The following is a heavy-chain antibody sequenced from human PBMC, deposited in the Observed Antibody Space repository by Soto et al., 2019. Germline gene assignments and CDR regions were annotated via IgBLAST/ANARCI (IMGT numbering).Heavy chain of an antibody. CDR3: ARAGQYSSNNYWLHTDDY. D-gene: IGHD6-13*01. Sequence: QVQLVQSGAEVKKPGASVKVSCKASGYTFTNYGTIWVRQAPGQGLEWMGWINTYNGNTNYAQNLQGRVTLTTDTSTSTAYMELRPLSSDDPDMYYCARAGQYSSNNYWLHTDDYWGQGTLVTVSS. CDR1: GYTFTNYG. V-gene: IGHV1-18*01. CDR2: INTYNGNT. J-gene: IGHJ4*02.